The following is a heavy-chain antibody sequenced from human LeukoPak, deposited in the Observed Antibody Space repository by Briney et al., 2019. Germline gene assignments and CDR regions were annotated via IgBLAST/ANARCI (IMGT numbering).Heavy chain of an antibody. CDR1: GDSISNSDYY. J-gene: IGHJ5*02. CDR2: INYSGHT. CDR3: ARRRKDLNWFDP. Sequence: PSETLSLTCAVSGDSISNSDYYWGWIRQSPGKGLEWTTLINYSGHTFYNPSLRSRVTISVDMPKNQFSLNLNSVTAADTAVYYCARRRKDLNWFDPWGQGTLVTVSS. V-gene: IGHV4-39*01.